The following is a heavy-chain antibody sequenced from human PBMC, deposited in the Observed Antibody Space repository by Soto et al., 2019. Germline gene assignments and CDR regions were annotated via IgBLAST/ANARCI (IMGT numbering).Heavy chain of an antibody. V-gene: IGHV3-53*01. D-gene: IGHD2-21*01. Sequence: GGSLRLSCGASGLSVSDNYMGWVRQAPGRGLEWVSVMYAGGDTHYADSVRGRFTISRDKSENTLYLQMNSLRDEDTGVYFCVSRIPSWVFDYWGLGTLVTVSS. CDR1: GLSVSDNY. CDR2: MYAGGDT. J-gene: IGHJ4*01. CDR3: VSRIPSWVFDY.